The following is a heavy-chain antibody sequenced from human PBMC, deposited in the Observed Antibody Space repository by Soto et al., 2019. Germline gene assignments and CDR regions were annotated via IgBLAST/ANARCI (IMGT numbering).Heavy chain of an antibody. Sequence: ASVKVSCKASGYTFTSYAMHWVRQAPGQRLEWMGWINAGNGNTKYSQKFQGRVTITRDTSASTAYMELSSLRSEDTAVYYCAGQGVAAKEVGGAFDIWGQGTMVTVSS. CDR2: INAGNGNT. V-gene: IGHV1-3*01. D-gene: IGHD2-15*01. CDR3: AGQGVAAKEVGGAFDI. J-gene: IGHJ3*02. CDR1: GYTFTSYA.